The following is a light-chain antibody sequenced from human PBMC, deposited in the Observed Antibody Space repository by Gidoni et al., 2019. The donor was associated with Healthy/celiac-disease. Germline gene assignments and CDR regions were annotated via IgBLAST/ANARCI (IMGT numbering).Light chain of an antibody. J-gene: IGLJ2*01. CDR1: SSDVVGYKD. CDR3: SSYTSSSTLV. V-gene: IGLV2-14*01. CDR2: EVS. Sequence: QSALTQPASVSGSPGQSITISCTGTSSDVVGYKDVSWYQQHPGKAPKLMIYEVSNRPSGVSNRFSGSKSGNTASLTISGLQAEDEADYYCSSYTSSSTLVFGGGTKLTVL.